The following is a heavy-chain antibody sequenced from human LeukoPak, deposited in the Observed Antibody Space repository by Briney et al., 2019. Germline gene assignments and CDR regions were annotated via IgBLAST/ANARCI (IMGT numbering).Heavy chain of an antibody. D-gene: IGHD5-24*01. Sequence: PSETLSLTCTVSGGSVSSGIYYWSWIRQPPGKGLEWIGYIYYRGSTNYNPSLKSRVSISVDTSKNQFSLKVSSVTAADTAVYYCARAPLRDGYKNGFDYWGQGTLVTVSS. V-gene: IGHV4-61*01. CDR1: GGSVSSGIYY. CDR2: IYYRGST. CDR3: ARAPLRDGYKNGFDY. J-gene: IGHJ4*02.